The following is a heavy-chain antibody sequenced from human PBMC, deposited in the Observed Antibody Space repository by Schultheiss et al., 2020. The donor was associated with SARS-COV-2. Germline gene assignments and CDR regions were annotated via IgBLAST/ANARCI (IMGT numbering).Heavy chain of an antibody. D-gene: IGHD2-15*01. CDR2: ISSSSSTI. CDR3: ARELGCFSGGGSCYPSADLYGMDV. V-gene: IGHV3-48*04. J-gene: IGHJ6*02. CDR1: RFTFDDYA. Sequence: GGSLRLSCAASRFTFDDYAMHWVRQAPGKGLEWVSYISSSSSTIYYADSVKGRFTISRDNAKNSLYLQMNSLRAEDTAVYYCARELGCFSGGGSCYPSADLYGMDVWGQGTTVTVSS.